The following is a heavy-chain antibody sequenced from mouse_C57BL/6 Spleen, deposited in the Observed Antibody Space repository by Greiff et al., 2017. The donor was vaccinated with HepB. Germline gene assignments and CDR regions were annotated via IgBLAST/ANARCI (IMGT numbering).Heavy chain of an antibody. CDR1: GYAFSSSW. CDR2: IYPGDGDT. Sequence: QVQLKQSGPELVKPGASVKISCKASGYAFSSSWMNWVKQRPGKGLEWIGRIYPGDGDTNYNGKFKGKATLTADKSSSTAYMQLSSLTSEDSAVYFCARGEVAPYAMDYWGQGTSVTVSS. V-gene: IGHV1-82*01. D-gene: IGHD1-1*02. CDR3: ARGEVAPYAMDY. J-gene: IGHJ4*01.